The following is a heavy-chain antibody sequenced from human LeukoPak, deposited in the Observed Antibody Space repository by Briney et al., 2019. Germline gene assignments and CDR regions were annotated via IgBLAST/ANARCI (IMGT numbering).Heavy chain of an antibody. D-gene: IGHD3-22*01. V-gene: IGHV1-46*01. CDR1: GYPFTGYY. CDR2: INPSGGST. CDR3: ARGDYYDSSRYYYYMDV. J-gene: IGHJ6*03. Sequence: ASVKVSCKASGYPFTGYYMHWVRQAPGQGLEWMGIINPSGGSTSYAQKFQGRVTMTRDTSTSTVYMELSSLRSEDTAVYYCARGDYYDSSRYYYYMDVWGKGTTVTISS.